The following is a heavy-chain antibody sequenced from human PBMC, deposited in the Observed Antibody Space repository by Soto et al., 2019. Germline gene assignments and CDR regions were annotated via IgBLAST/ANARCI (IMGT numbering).Heavy chain of an antibody. CDR1: GFTFSSYA. D-gene: IGHD6-6*01. CDR2: ISYDGSNK. V-gene: IGHV3-30-3*01. CDR3: ASSRGAARLWYFDY. J-gene: IGHJ4*02. Sequence: PXESLRLSFAASGFTFSSYAMHWVRQAPGKGLEWVAVISYDGSNKYYADSVKGRFTISRDNSKNTLYLQMNSLRAEDTAVYYCASSRGAARLWYFDYRGQGTLVTVSS.